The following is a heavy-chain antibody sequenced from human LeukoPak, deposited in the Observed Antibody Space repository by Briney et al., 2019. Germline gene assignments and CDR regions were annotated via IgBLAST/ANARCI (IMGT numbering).Heavy chain of an antibody. V-gene: IGHV3-48*03. D-gene: IGHD6-19*01. CDR1: GFTVSSNY. CDR3: ARVQRGIAVALDY. J-gene: IGHJ4*02. Sequence: PGGSLRLSCAASGFTVSSNYMNWVRQAPGRGLEWVSYISTTGSSIYYADSVKGRFTISRDNVKNLLYLQMNSLRAEDTAVYYCARVQRGIAVALDYWGQGTLATVSS. CDR2: ISTTGSSI.